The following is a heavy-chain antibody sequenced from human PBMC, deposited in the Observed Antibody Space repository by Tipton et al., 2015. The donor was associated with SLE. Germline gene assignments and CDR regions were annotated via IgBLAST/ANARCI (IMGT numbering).Heavy chain of an antibody. Sequence: LRLSCTVSGGSISSYYWSWIRQPPGKGLEWIGYIYYSGSTNYNPSLKSRFTISVATSKNQFSLKLSSVTAADTAVYYCARVRGRGYFQHWGQGTLVTVSS. CDR3: ARVRGRGYFQH. J-gene: IGHJ1*01. CDR1: GGSISSYY. D-gene: IGHD3-10*01. CDR2: IYYSGST. V-gene: IGHV4-59*01.